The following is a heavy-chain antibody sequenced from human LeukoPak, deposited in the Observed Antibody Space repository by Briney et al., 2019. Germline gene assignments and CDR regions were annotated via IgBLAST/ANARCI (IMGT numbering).Heavy chain of an antibody. CDR3: ARRSSAWYFLDS. D-gene: IGHD6-19*01. J-gene: IGHJ4*02. Sequence: GGSLRLSCAASGFTFSSFDMHWVRQAPGKGLEWVAVISYDGNNRYYADSVKGRFTISRDNSKNTVSLQMSSLRPDDTGIYSCARRSSAWYFLDSWGQGTLVTVSS. V-gene: IGHV3-30*15. CDR2: ISYDGNNR. CDR1: GFTFSSFD.